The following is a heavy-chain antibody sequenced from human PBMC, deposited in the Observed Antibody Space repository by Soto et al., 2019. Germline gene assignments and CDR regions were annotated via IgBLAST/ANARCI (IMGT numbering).Heavy chain of an antibody. CDR3: ATAPRYGMDV. J-gene: IGHJ6*02. CDR2: ISYDGSNK. CDR1: GFTFSSYG. Sequence: PWGSLRLSCAASGFTFSSYGMHWVRQAPGKGLEWVAVISYDGSNKYYADSVKGRFTISRDNSKNTLYLQMNSLRAEDTAVYYCATAPRYGMDVWGQGTTVTVSS. V-gene: IGHV3-30*03.